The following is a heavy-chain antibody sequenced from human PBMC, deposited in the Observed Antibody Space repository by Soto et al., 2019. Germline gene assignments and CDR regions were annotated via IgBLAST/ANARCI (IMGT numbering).Heavy chain of an antibody. D-gene: IGHD1-1*01. V-gene: IGHV3-7*01. J-gene: IGHJ5*02. CDR2: IKEDGSAK. Sequence: EVQLVESGGGLVQPGGSLTLSCAASGFTFSRNWMSWVRQAPGKGLEWVANIKEDGSAKYYADAVKGRFTLSRDNVENSLYLQRSSLRAEDTAVYDCARDGDGYPAWGQGTLVTVSS. CDR1: GFTFSRNW. CDR3: ARDGDGYPA.